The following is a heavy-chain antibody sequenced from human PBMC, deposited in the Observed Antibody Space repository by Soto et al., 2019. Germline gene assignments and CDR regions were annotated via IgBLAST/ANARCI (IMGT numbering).Heavy chain of an antibody. CDR1: GFAFGSYA. J-gene: IGHJ4*02. CDR2: ISSDGTSK. Sequence: GGSLRLSCAVSGFAFGSYAMHWVRLTPDKGLECVAVISSDGTSKYVEDYVEGRFTISRNNFENTLYLQMNSLQTDDTGLYFCARASVHIAAAGRHEYWGQGTQVTVSS. CDR3: ARASVHIAAAGRHEY. D-gene: IGHD6-13*01. V-gene: IGHV3-30-3*01.